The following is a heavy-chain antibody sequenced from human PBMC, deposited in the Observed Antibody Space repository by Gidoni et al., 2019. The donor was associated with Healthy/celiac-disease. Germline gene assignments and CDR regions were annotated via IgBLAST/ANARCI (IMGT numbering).Heavy chain of an antibody. CDR2: ISGSGGSK. CDR3: AKGPLPLTGLPN. V-gene: IGHV3-23*01. J-gene: IGHJ4*02. CDR1: GFTFSSYA. Sequence: AASGFTFSSYAMSWVRQDPGKGLEWVSAISGSGGSKYYADSVKGRFTISRDNSKNTLYLQMNSLRAEDTAVYYCAKGPLPLTGLPNWGQGTLVTVSS.